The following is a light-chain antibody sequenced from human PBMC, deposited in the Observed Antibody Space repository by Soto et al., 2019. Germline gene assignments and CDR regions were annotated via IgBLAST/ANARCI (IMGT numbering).Light chain of an antibody. J-gene: IGKJ4*01. V-gene: IGKV1-17*01. CDR1: QGIRND. CDR3: QQHFMYPLT. Sequence: DIQMTQSPSSLSASVGDKVIIACLASQGIRNDLGWYQQKPGMAPKRLIYSASTLQGGVPSRFSGSASGTEFTLTISSLQPEDFATYYCQQHFMYPLTFGGGTKVEIK. CDR2: SAS.